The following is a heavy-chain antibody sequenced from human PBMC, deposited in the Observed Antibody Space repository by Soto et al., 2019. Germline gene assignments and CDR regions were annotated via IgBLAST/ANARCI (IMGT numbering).Heavy chain of an antibody. V-gene: IGHV3-23*01. CDR2: ISGDGSTT. J-gene: IGHJ4*02. CDR3: TKDSRVREIVPHFDY. Sequence: GGSLRLSCAGFEFTFSSYDMSWVRQAPGKGLQWVSAISGDGSTTYYADSVKGRFSVSRDNSRRILFLQMNSLRVEETAIYYCTKDSRVREIVPHFDYWGQGTRVTVSS. D-gene: IGHD3-10*01. CDR1: EFTFSSYD.